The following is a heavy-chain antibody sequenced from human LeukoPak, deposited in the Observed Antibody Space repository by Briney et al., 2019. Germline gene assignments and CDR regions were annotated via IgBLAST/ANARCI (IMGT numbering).Heavy chain of an antibody. CDR3: ARIRGGFLEWSNWFDP. CDR2: IYTSGST. CDR1: GGSISSYY. J-gene: IGHJ5*02. D-gene: IGHD3-3*01. V-gene: IGHV4-4*07. Sequence: SETLSLTCTVSGGSISSYYWSWIRQPAGKGLEWIGRIYTSGSTNYNPSLKSRVTMSVDTSKEQFSLKLSSVTAADTAVYYCARIRGGFLEWSNWFDPWGQGTLVTVSS.